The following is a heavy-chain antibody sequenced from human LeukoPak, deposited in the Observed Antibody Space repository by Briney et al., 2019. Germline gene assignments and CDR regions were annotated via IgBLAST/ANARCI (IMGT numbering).Heavy chain of an antibody. D-gene: IGHD1-26*01. Sequence: GRSLRLSCAASGFTFSNYGLHWVRQAPGKGLEWVALISYDGRSNKYYADCVKDRFTIYRDNSKKTLSLQMNSLRDEDTAVYYCAKGESGSYYQVIEYWGEGTLVTVSS. CDR3: AKGESGSYYQVIEY. CDR1: GFTFSNYG. V-gene: IGHV3-30*18. J-gene: IGHJ4*02. CDR2: ISYDGRSNK.